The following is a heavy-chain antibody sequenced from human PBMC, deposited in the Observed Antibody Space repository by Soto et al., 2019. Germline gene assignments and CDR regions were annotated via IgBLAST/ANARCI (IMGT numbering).Heavy chain of an antibody. J-gene: IGHJ6*02. Sequence: EVQLVESGGGLVQPGGPLRLSCEASGFTFRNYDMHWVRQGTGKGLEWVSGISAAGDPDYADSVEGRFTISRENAQNSFFLQMNSLRVGDPAVYYCARTDRDFYGLDVWGQGTTVIVSS. CDR1: GFTFRNYD. CDR2: ISAAGDP. CDR3: ARTDRDFYGLDV. V-gene: IGHV3-13*05.